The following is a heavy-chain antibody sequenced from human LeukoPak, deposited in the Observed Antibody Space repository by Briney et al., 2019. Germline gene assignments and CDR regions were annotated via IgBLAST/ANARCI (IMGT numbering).Heavy chain of an antibody. J-gene: IGHJ4*02. CDR1: GFTVSSNS. V-gene: IGHV3-53*01. Sequence: GGSLRLSCTVSGFTVSSNSMSWVRQAPGKGLEWVSFIYSDNTHYSDSVKGRFTISRDNSKNTLYLQMNSLRAEDTALYYCARPYYYDSSGYPYWGQGTLVTVSS. CDR3: ARPYYYDSSGYPY. D-gene: IGHD3-22*01. CDR2: IYSDNT.